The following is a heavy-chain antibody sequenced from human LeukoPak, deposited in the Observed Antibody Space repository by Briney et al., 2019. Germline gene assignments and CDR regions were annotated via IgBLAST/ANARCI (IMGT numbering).Heavy chain of an antibody. V-gene: IGHV4-61*02. J-gene: IGHJ3*02. CDR1: GGSISSGSYY. CDR3: ARDLWFGAGRTFDI. D-gene: IGHD3-10*01. Sequence: SQTLSLTCTVSGGSISSGSYYWSWIRQPAGKGPEWIGRIYTSGSTNYNPSLKSRVTISVDTSKNQFSLKLSSVTAADTAVYYCARDLWFGAGRTFDIWGQGTMVTVSS. CDR2: IYTSGST.